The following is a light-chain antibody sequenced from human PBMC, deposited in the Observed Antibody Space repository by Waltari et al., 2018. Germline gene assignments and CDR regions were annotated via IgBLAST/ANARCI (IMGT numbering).Light chain of an antibody. CDR3: QHYLKLPVT. CDR1: QSVSRA. V-gene: IGKV3-20*01. Sequence: EIVLTQSPGTLSLSLGERATVPCRASQSVSRALAWYQQKLGQAPRLLIYGASTRATGIPDRFSGSGSGTDFSLTISRLEPDDFVVYYCQHYLKLPVTFGQGTTVEI. CDR2: GAS. J-gene: IGKJ1*01.